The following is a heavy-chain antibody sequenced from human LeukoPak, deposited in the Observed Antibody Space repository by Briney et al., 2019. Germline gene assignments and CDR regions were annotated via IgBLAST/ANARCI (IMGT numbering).Heavy chain of an antibody. V-gene: IGHV3-74*01. D-gene: IGHD6-13*01. Sequence: GGSLRLSCEASGFTFSSYWMHWVRQAPGKGLVWVSHIDSDGSSTSYADSVKGRFTISRDNARNTVYLQMNSLRADDTAVYYCARDPSSWNGYFDSWGQGTLVTVSS. J-gene: IGHJ4*02. CDR2: IDSDGSST. CDR1: GFTFSSYW. CDR3: ARDPSSWNGYFDS.